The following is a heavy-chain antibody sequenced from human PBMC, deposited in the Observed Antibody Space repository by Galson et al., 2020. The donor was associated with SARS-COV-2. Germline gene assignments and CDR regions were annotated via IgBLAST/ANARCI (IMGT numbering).Heavy chain of an antibody. CDR3: ATDGPIAVTGKNAFDI. CDR1: GFSLSDYS. V-gene: IGHV3-48*02. CDR2: IGTTTTT. Sequence: GESLKISCAASGFSLSDYSLNWVRQAPGKGLEWVSYIGTTTTTYYADSVKGRFTISRDNAKNSLYLQMSSLRDEDTAVYYCATDGPIAVTGKNAFDIWGLGTMVNVSS. D-gene: IGHD6-19*01. J-gene: IGHJ3*02.